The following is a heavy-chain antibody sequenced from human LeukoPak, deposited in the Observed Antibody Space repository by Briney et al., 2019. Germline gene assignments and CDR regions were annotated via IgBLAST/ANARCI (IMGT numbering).Heavy chain of an antibody. CDR1: GYSFTSYW. J-gene: IGHJ4*02. CDR3: ARIASYNSSHEFDY. V-gene: IGHV5-10-1*01. D-gene: IGHD6-6*01. CDR2: IDPSDSYT. Sequence: GESLKISCKGSGYSFTSYWISWVRQMPGKGLEWMGRIDPSDSYTNYSPSFQGHVTISADKSISTAYLQWSSLKASDTAMCYCARIASYNSSHEFDYWGQGTLVTVSS.